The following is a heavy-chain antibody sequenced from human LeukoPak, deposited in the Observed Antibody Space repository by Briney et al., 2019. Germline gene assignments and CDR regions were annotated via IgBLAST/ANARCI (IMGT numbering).Heavy chain of an antibody. Sequence: GGSLRLSCAASGFTFSDYYMSWIRQAPGKGLEWVSYISSSGSTIYYADSVKGRFTISRDNAKNSLNLQMNSLRAEDTAVYYCARADGVYYDILTGYYADYWGQGTLVTLSS. V-gene: IGHV3-11*01. J-gene: IGHJ4*02. CDR2: ISSSGSTI. D-gene: IGHD3-9*01. CDR1: GFTFSDYY. CDR3: ARADGVYYDILTGYYADY.